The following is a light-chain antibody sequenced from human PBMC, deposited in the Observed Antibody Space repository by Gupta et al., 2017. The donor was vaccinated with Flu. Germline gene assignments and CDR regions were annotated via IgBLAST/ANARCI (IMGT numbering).Light chain of an antibody. CDR3: QQSET. Sequence: DIQLTQSPSTLSASVGDRVTITCRASQSISHWLAWYQHKPGKAPKLLISGASTLKTGVPSRFSGSGSGTEFTLTISSLQPDDFATYYCQQSETFGQGTKVDIK. CDR2: GAS. CDR1: QSISHW. J-gene: IGKJ1*01. V-gene: IGKV1-5*03.